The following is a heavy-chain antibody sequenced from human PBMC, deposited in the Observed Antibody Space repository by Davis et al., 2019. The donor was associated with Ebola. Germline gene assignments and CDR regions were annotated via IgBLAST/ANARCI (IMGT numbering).Heavy chain of an antibody. CDR1: GYTFTGYY. CDR2: INPNSGGT. V-gene: IGHV1-2*06. J-gene: IGHJ4*02. Sequence: AASVKVSCKASGYTFTGYYMHWVRQAPGQGLEWMGRINPNSGGTNYAQKFQGRVTVTRDTSVSTVYMELSGLRSDDTAVYYCARDVSGMVREEVYWGQGTRVTVS. D-gene: IGHD2-21*01. CDR3: ARDVSGMVREEVY.